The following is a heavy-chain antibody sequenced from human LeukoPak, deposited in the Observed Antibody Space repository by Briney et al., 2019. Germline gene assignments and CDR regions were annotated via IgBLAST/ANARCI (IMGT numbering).Heavy chain of an antibody. J-gene: IGHJ4*02. V-gene: IGHV4-39*01. CDR3: ARDTGHYSDSSGYIDY. Sequence: SETLSLTCTVSGGSISSGRYYWGWIRQPPGKGLEWIGTIYYTGSSYYNPSLKSRVTISVDTSKNQFSLKLKSVTAADMAVYYCARDTGHYSDSSGYIDYWGQGALVTVSS. D-gene: IGHD3-22*01. CDR1: GGSISSGRYY. CDR2: IYYTGSS.